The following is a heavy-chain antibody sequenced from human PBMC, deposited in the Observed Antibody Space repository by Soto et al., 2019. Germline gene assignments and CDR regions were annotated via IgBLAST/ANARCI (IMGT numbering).Heavy chain of an antibody. CDR2: IWYDGSNK. Sequence: QVQLVESGGGVVQPGRSLRLSCAASGFTFSSYGMHWVRQAPGKGLEWVAVIWYDGSNKYYADSVKGRFTISRDNSKNTLYLQMNSLRAEDTAVYYCAREGYYYDSSGYDLYPSINYYFDYWGQGTLVTVSS. CDR3: AREGYYYDSSGYDLYPSINYYFDY. D-gene: IGHD3-22*01. V-gene: IGHV3-33*01. CDR1: GFTFSSYG. J-gene: IGHJ4*02.